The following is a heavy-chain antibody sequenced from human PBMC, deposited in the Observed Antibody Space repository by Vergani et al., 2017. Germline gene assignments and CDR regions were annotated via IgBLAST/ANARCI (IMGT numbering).Heavy chain of an antibody. J-gene: IGHJ3*02. CDR3: ARVRSGSWGGADAFDI. V-gene: IGHV1-46*01. CDR1: GYTFTSYY. CDR2: INPSGGST. D-gene: IGHD1-26*01. Sequence: QVQLVQSGAEVKKPGASVKVSCKASGYTFTSYYMHWVRQAPGQGLEWMGIINPSGGSTSYAQKFQGRVTMTRDTSTSTVYMELSSLRSEDTALYYCARVRSGSWGGADAFDIWGQGTMVTVSS.